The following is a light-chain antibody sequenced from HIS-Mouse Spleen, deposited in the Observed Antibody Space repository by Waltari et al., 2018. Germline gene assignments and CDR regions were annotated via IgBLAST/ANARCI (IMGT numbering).Light chain of an antibody. J-gene: IGLJ2*01. Sequence: SYVLTQPPSVSVAPGKTARITCGGNNIGSKSVHWYQQKPGQGPVLVVYDDRDRPSGIPGRFSGSNSGNTATLTISRVEAGDEADYYCQVWDSSSDHVVFGGGTKLTVL. CDR2: DDR. V-gene: IGLV3-21*03. CDR3: QVWDSSSDHVV. CDR1: NIGSKS.